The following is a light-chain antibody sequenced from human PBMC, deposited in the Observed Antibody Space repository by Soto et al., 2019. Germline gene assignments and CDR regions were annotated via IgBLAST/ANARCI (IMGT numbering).Light chain of an antibody. CDR1: QSVSNN. V-gene: IGKV3-15*01. Sequence: ETMLTQSPDTLSVSPGERATLSCRASQSVSNNLAWYQQKPGQPPRLLIYGASTRATAIPARFSGSGSGTEFTLTINSLQSEDLAVYYCQQYNNWPPWTFGQGTKVDIK. CDR2: GAS. CDR3: QQYNNWPPWT. J-gene: IGKJ1*01.